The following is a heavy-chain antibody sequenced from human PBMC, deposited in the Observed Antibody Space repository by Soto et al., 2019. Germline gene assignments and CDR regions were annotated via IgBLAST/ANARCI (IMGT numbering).Heavy chain of an antibody. Sequence: QVQLVQSGAEVKKSGASVKVSCKASGYTFTGYYMHWVRQAPGQGLEWMGWSNPNSGGTNYAQKFQGGVTMTRDTSISTAYMELSRLRSDDTAVYYCARSVGGTRPGDYWGQGILVTVSS. D-gene: IGHD6-19*01. CDR1: GYTFTGYY. V-gene: IGHV1-2*02. CDR2: SNPNSGGT. CDR3: ARSVGGTRPGDY. J-gene: IGHJ4*02.